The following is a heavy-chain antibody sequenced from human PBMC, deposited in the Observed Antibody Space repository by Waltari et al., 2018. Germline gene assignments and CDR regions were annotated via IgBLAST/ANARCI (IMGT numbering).Heavy chain of an antibody. CDR2: IYTSGST. D-gene: IGHD3-10*01. V-gene: IGHV4-4*09. J-gene: IGHJ5*02. CDR3: ARVRRGITMVRGVINTSPFDP. Sequence: QVQLQESGPGLVKPSETLSLTCTVSGGSISSYYWSSIRQPPGKGLEGIGYIYTSGSTNYNPSLKSRVTISVDTSKNQFSLKLSSVTAADTAVYYCARVRRGITMVRGVINTSPFDPWGQGTLVTVSS. CDR1: GGSISSYY.